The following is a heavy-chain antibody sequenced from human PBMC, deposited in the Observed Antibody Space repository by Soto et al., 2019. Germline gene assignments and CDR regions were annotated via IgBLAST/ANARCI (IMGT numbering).Heavy chain of an antibody. D-gene: IGHD4-17*01. V-gene: IGHV4-61*01. J-gene: IGHJ4*02. CDR3: ARTTAVPNTLRSRYFFDY. Sequence: SETLSLTCSVSGGSVSNKTYYWSWIRQPPGKRLEWIGYVYYSGTTNYNPSLKSRVTISVDLSKNQFSLRLSSVTTADTALYNCARTTAVPNTLRSRYFFDYWGQGTLVTVSS. CDR2: VYYSGTT. CDR1: GGSVSNKTYY.